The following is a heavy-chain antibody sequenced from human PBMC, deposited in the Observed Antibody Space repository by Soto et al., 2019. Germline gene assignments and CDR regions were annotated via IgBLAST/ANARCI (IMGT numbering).Heavy chain of an antibody. CDR3: ARHLGPTGPNY. Sequence: QLQLQESGPGLVKPSETLSLTCTVSGDSVSNNDYHWGWVRQPPGKGLEWIASIYYRGSPYYSPSLKSRVSISVDTSKNQFSLKLTSVTAADTAVYYCARHLGPTGPNYWGQGTLVTVSS. CDR2: IYYRGSP. CDR1: GDSVSNNDYH. J-gene: IGHJ4*02. V-gene: IGHV4-39*01. D-gene: IGHD1-26*01.